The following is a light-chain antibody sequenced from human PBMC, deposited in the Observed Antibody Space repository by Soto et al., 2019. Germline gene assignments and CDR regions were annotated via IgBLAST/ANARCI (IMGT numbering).Light chain of an antibody. CDR1: QIVNRNA. V-gene: IGKV3-20*01. CDR2: GAS. Sequence: EIVLTQSPDTLSLSPGERATLSCRASQIVNRNALAWYQQKPGQAPRLLIYGASSRPGGIPDKFSGSGSGTDFTFTINRLEPEDFAVYYCQQYGMSPYTFAQGTRLEI. J-gene: IGKJ2*01. CDR3: QQYGMSPYT.